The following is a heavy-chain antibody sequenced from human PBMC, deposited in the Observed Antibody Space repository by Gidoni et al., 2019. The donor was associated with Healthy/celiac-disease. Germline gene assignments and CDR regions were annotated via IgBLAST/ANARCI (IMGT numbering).Heavy chain of an antibody. V-gene: IGHV3-30*18. CDR2: ISYDGSNK. CDR1: GFTFSSYG. Sequence: QVQLVESGGGVVQPGRSLSLSCAASGFTFSSYGMHWVRQAPGKGLEWVAVISYDGSNKYYADSVKGRFTISRDNSKNTLYLQMNSLRAEDTAVYYCAKDGLRFSYSHYYYGMDVWGQGTTVTVSS. J-gene: IGHJ6*02. D-gene: IGHD4-17*01. CDR3: AKDGLRFSYSHYYYGMDV.